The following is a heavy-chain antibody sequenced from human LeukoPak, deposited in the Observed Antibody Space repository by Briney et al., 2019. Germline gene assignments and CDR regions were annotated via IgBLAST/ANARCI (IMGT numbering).Heavy chain of an antibody. CDR3: ATFCSGGDCYSFAP. D-gene: IGHD2-15*01. Sequence: GGSLRLSCAASGFTFNNYAMTWVRQAPGKGLEWVSTIIGSGGSTDYADSVKGRFTISRDNSKDTLFLQMDSLRVEDMAVYYCATFCSGGDCYSFAPWGQGTLVTVSS. CDR2: IIGSGGST. V-gene: IGHV3-23*01. CDR1: GFTFNNYA. J-gene: IGHJ5*02.